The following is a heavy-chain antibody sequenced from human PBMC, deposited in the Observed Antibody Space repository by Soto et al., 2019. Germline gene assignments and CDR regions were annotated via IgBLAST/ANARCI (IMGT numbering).Heavy chain of an antibody. Sequence: SVKVSCKASGYTFTSYGISWVRQAPGQGLEWMGWIIPILGIANYAQKFQGRVTITADKSTSTAYMELSSLRSEDTAVYYCVRDDCSSTSCLTIGAFDIWGQGTMVTVSS. V-gene: IGHV1-69*10. J-gene: IGHJ3*02. CDR3: VRDDCSSTSCLTIGAFDI. D-gene: IGHD2-2*01. CDR2: IIPILGIA. CDR1: GYTFTSYG.